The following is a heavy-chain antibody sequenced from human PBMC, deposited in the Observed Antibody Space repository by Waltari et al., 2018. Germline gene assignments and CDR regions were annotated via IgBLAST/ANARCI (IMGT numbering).Heavy chain of an antibody. Sequence: EVQLVQSGAEVKKSGESLKISCKGSGYSFTNYWIGWVRQMPGKGLEWLGVIYLGDSDTTYSPSFQGQVTISADRSINTAYLQWSRLKASDTAIYYCASTPVGYNSGWYGNNWGQGTLVTVSA. V-gene: IGHV5-51*01. D-gene: IGHD6-19*01. CDR2: IYLGDSDT. CDR3: ASTPVGYNSGWYGNN. J-gene: IGHJ4*02. CDR1: GYSFTNYW.